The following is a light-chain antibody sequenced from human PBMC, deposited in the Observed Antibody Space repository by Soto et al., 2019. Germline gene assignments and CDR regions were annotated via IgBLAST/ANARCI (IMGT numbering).Light chain of an antibody. CDR1: QSVSSY. CDR3: QQRSNWPALT. CDR2: DTS. Sequence: EIVLTQSPATLSLSPGERATLSCRASQSVSSYLAWYQQNPGQAPRLLIYDTSNRATGIPAKFSGSGSGTDFTLTISSLEPEDFAVYYWQQRSNWPALTFGGGTKVEIK. V-gene: IGKV3-11*01. J-gene: IGKJ4*01.